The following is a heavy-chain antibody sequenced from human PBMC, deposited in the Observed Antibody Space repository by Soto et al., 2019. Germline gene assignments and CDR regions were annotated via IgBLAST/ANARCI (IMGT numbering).Heavy chain of an antibody. CDR1: GYTFTSYD. J-gene: IGHJ5*02. V-gene: IGHV1-8*01. CDR2: MNPNSGNT. CDR3: ARGQVLLWFGESPADGFDP. D-gene: IGHD3-10*01. Sequence: ASVKVSCKASGYTFTSYDINWVRQATGQGLEWMGWMNPNSGNTGYAQKFQGRVTMTRNTSISTAYMELSSLRSEDTAVYYCARGQVLLWFGESPADGFDPWGQGTLVTVS.